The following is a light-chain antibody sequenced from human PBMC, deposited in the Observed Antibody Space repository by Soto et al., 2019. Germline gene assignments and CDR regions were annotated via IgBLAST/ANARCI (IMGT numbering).Light chain of an antibody. CDR3: QQVKEYPLT. CDR1: RGVRTY. CDR2: GAC. J-gene: IGKJ4*01. V-gene: IGKV1-9*01. Sequence: DIQLTQSPSFLSASVGDRVTITCRASRGVRTYVAWFQQNPGKAPKFLIYGACTLQSGVPSRFSGSGSGTEFKPTIRRPQPEEFATYYRQQVKEYPLTFGGGTKVEIK.